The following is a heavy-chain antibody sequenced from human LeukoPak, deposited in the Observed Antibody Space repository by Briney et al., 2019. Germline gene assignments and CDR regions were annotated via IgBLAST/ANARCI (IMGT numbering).Heavy chain of an antibody. CDR2: INPDSGGT. Sequence: ASVKVSCKASGYTFTGYYMHWVRQAPGQGLEWMGWINPDSGGTIYAQNFQGRVTMTRDTFISTAYMELSSLRSDDTAVYYCARVGYSSSNAIDYWGQGTLVTVSS. CDR1: GYTFTGYY. J-gene: IGHJ4*02. V-gene: IGHV1-2*02. CDR3: ARVGYSSSNAIDY. D-gene: IGHD6-13*01.